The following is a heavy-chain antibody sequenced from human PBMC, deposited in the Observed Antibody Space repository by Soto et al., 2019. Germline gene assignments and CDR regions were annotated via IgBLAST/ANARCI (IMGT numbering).Heavy chain of an antibody. J-gene: IGHJ6*03. Sequence: GGSLRLSCAASGITFSIYAMSWVRQAPGKGLERVSAISGRGDSTYYADSVEGRFTISRDNSKNTLYLQMNSLRAEDTAIYRVVPSAIFYMDVWGEGTTVTVSS. CDR1: GITFSIYA. CDR3: VPSAIFYMDV. D-gene: IGHD2-2*01. CDR2: ISGRGDST. V-gene: IGHV3-23*01.